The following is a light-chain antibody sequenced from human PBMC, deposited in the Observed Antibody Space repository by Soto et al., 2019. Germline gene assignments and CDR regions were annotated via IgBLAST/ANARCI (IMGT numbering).Light chain of an antibody. Sequence: EIVLTQSPATLSLSPGERATLSCRASQSVSSYLAWYQQKPGQAPRLLIHDASTRATGIPARFSGSGSGTEFTLTISSLQSEDFAVYYCQQYDDWPLTFGQGTRLEI. CDR1: QSVSSY. J-gene: IGKJ5*01. V-gene: IGKV3-15*01. CDR3: QQYDDWPLT. CDR2: DAS.